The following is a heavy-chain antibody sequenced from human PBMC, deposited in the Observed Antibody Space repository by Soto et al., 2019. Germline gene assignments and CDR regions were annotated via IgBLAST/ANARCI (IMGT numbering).Heavy chain of an antibody. CDR3: AKVWGARLGELSSDFDY. J-gene: IGHJ4*02. CDR2: ISYDGSNK. Sequence: GGSLRLSCAASGFTFSSYGMHWVRQAPGKGLEWVAVISYDGSNKYYADSVKGRFTISRDNSKNTLYLQMNSLRAEDTAVYYCAKVWGARLGELSSDFDYWGQGTLVTVSS. V-gene: IGHV3-30*18. D-gene: IGHD3-16*02. CDR1: GFTFSSYG.